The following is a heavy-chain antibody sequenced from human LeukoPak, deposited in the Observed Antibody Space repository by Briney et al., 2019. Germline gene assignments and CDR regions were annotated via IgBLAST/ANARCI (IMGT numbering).Heavy chain of an antibody. CDR2: IYYTGST. Sequence: PGETLSLTCTVSGGSISSYYWSWVRQPPGKGLEWIGYIYYTGSTKYNPGRKTRVTITVDRSNNQFSLKLSSVTAAVTAVYYCGRQSRGYRFDYWGQGTLVTVSS. CDR3: GRQSRGYRFDY. CDR1: GGSISSYY. V-gene: IGHV4-59*08. J-gene: IGHJ4*02. D-gene: IGHD3-16*02.